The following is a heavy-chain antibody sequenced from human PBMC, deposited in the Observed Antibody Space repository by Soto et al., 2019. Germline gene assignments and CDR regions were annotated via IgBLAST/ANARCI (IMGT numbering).Heavy chain of an antibody. CDR2: ISYSGST. CDR3: GGGVLH. V-gene: IGHV4-31*03. CDR1: GGSISSGGYY. J-gene: IGHJ4*01. Sequence: QVQLQESGPGLVQPSQTLSLTCTVSGGSISSGGYYWSWIRQHPGTGLEWIGHISYSGSTYYNTSLNSRVTISVDTARKQFSRIGNYVTAVYSSACYCGGGVLHWGQGTLVTVSS.